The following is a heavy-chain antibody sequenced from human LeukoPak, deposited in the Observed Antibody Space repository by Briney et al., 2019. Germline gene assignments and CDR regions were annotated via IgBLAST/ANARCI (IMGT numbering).Heavy chain of an antibody. CDR3: ARPQYSTSWYEGTDY. CDR1: GFTFSSYP. D-gene: IGHD6-13*01. CDR2: ISYDGSNT. Sequence: GRSLRLSCAASGFTFSSYPMHWVRQAPGKGLEWVALISYDGSNTYYAGSVKGRFTISRDNSKNTLYLQMHSLRTEDTAVYYCARPQYSTSWYEGTDYWGQGNLVTVSS. J-gene: IGHJ4*02. V-gene: IGHV3-30-3*01.